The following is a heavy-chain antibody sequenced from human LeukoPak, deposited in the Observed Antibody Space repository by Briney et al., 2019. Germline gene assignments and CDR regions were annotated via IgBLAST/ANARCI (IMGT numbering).Heavy chain of an antibody. CDR1: GFTFSSYA. V-gene: IGHV3-23*01. CDR3: AKTLTYYYDSSGFDY. Sequence: GGSLRLSCTASGFTFSSYAMNWVRQAPGKGLEWVSGIGAGGTFTYYADSVKGRFTISRDNSKNTLYLQMNSLRAEDTAVYYCAKTLTYYYDSSGFDYWGQGTLVTVSS. D-gene: IGHD3-22*01. J-gene: IGHJ4*02. CDR2: IGAGGTFT.